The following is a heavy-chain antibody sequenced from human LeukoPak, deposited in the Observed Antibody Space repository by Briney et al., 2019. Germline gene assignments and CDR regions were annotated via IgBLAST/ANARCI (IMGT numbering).Heavy chain of an antibody. CDR1: GGSFSGYY. CDR3: ALGYRSGGSCQHSYYFDY. CDR2: INHSGST. J-gene: IGHJ4*02. Sequence: SETLSLTCAVYGGSFSGYYWSWIRQPPGKGLEWIGEINHSGSTNYNPSLKSRVTISVDTSKNQFSLKLSSVTAADTAVYYCALGYRSGGSCQHSYYFDYWGQGTLVTVSS. V-gene: IGHV4-34*01. D-gene: IGHD2-15*01.